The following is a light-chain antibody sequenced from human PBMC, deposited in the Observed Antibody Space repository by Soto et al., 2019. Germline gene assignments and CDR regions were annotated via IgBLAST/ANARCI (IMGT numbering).Light chain of an antibody. CDR2: GAS. V-gene: IGKV3-20*01. Sequence: EIVLTQSPGTLSLSPGERATLSCRSSQSVRSSQSVSSYLAWYQQKPGQAPRLLIYGASNRATGIPDRFSGSGSGTDFTLTISRLEPEDVAVYYCQQYGTAPLTFGPGTKVGVK. CDR1: QSVRSSQSVSSY. CDR3: QQYGTAPLT. J-gene: IGKJ3*01.